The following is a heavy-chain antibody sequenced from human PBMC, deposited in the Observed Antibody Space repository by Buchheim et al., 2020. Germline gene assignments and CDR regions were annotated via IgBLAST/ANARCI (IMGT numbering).Heavy chain of an antibody. CDR1: GFIFSNYW. V-gene: IGHV3-74*03. CDR3: ARDTRYCTGGICYFEY. D-gene: IGHD2-8*02. Sequence: EVQLVESGGVLVQPGGSLRLSCAASGFIFSNYWMHWVRQPPGKGLVWVSRINSDASRTTYGDSVKGRFTISSDNAKNTLYLQMNGLRAEDTAVYYCARDTRYCTGGICYFEYWGRGT. J-gene: IGHJ4*02. CDR2: INSDASRT.